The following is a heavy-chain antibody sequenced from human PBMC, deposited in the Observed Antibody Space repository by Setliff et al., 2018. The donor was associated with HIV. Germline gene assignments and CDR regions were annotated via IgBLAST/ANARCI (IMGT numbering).Heavy chain of an antibody. CDR2: TRDKLNSYTT. CDR3: VRRYLAARGVVAFDI. J-gene: IGHJ3*02. D-gene: IGHD3-10*01. Sequence: GGSLRLSCAASGFTFSDHYMDWVRQAPGKGLEWVGRTRDKLNSYTTEYAASVKGRFTISRDESKNSLYLQMNSLKTEDTAVYYRVRRYLAARGVVAFDIWGQGTMVTVSS. CDR1: GFTFSDHY. V-gene: IGHV3-72*01.